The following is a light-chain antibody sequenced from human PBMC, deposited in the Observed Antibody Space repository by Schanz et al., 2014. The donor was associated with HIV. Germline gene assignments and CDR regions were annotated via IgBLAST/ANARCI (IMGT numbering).Light chain of an antibody. CDR3: SSFRNTNTVV. CDR2: DVT. CDR1: SSDVGGYNY. Sequence: QSVLTQPRSVSGSPGQSVAISCTGTSSDVGGYNYVSWYQQHPGKAPKLMIYDVTKRPSGVPDRFSGSKSGNTASLTISGLQAEDEADYYCSSFRNTNTVVFGGGTKVTVL. V-gene: IGLV2-11*01. J-gene: IGLJ3*02.